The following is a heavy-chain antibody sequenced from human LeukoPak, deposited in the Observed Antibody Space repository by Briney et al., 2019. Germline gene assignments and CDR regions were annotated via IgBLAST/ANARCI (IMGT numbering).Heavy chain of an antibody. Sequence: LSQTLSLTCAISGDSVSSNSAAWNWIRLSPSRGLEWLGRTYYRSKWYNDYAVSVKSRITINPDTSKNQFSLQLNSVTPEDTAVYYCAREFVGVQLSGWQIHYYFDYWGQGTLVTVSS. J-gene: IGHJ4*02. CDR3: AREFVGVQLSGWQIHYYFDY. V-gene: IGHV6-1*01. CDR2: TYYRSKWYN. CDR1: GDSVSSNSAA. D-gene: IGHD6-19*01.